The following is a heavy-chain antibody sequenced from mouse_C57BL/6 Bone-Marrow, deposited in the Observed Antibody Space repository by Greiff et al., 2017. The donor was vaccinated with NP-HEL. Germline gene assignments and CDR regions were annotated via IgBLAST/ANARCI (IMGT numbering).Heavy chain of an antibody. Sequence: VQLQQPGAELVRPGSSVKLSCKASGYTFTSYWMHWVKQRPIQGLEWIGNIDPSDSETHYNQKFKDKATLTVDKSSSTAYMQLSSLTSEDSAVYYCARRYGSSYEYFDVWGTGTTVTVSS. CDR2: IDPSDSET. D-gene: IGHD1-1*01. CDR3: ARRYGSSYEYFDV. J-gene: IGHJ1*03. CDR1: GYTFTSYW. V-gene: IGHV1-52*01.